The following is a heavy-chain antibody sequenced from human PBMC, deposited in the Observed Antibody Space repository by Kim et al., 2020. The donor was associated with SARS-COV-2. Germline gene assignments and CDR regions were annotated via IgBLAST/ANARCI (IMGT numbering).Heavy chain of an antibody. CDR1: GGSFSGYY. D-gene: IGHD2-2*02. CDR3: ARIPHRHFDY. J-gene: IGHJ4*02. V-gene: IGHV4-34*01. CDR2: INHSGST. Sequence: SETLSLTCAVYGGSFSGYYWSWIRQPPGKGLEWIGEINHSGSTNYNPSLKSRVTISVDTSKNQFSLKLSSVTAADTAVYYCARIPHRHFDYLGQGTLVTV.